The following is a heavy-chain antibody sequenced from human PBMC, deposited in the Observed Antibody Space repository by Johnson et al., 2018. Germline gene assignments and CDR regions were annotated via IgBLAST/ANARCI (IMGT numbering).Heavy chain of an antibody. CDR1: GLKFDDYA. CDR2: ISWNSAII. J-gene: IGHJ3*01. Sequence: VQLVQSGGGLVQPGRSLRLSCAVSGLKFDDYAMHWVRQTPGTGLEWVSCISWNSAIINYADAVKGRFTMSRDNAKSSLFLEMNRLRPEDTALYYCGNDKADNWEEERGDAFDVWGQGTTVTVSS. V-gene: IGHV3-9*01. CDR3: GNDKADNWEEERGDAFDV. D-gene: IGHD1-26*01.